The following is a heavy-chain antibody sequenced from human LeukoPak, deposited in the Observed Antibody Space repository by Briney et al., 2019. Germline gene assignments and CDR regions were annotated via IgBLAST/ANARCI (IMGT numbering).Heavy chain of an antibody. CDR1: GYSFTDKY. J-gene: IGHJ6*03. Sequence: VASVKVSCKASGYSFTDKYMHWVRQAPGQGLEWMGWINPNSGGTNYAQKFQGRVTMTRDTSTSTVYMELSSLRSEDTAVYYCARGPRITLIRGGQWYYYMDVWGKGTTVTISS. D-gene: IGHD3-10*01. CDR3: ARGPRITLIRGGQWYYYMDV. CDR2: INPNSGGT. V-gene: IGHV1-2*02.